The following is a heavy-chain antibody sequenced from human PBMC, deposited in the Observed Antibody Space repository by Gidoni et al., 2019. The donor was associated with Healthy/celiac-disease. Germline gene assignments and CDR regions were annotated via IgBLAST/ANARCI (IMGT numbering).Heavy chain of an antibody. J-gene: IGHJ5*02. CDR2: ISSSSSYT. Sequence: QVQLVESGGGLVKPGGSLRLSCAASGFTFSDYDMSWIRQAPGKGLEWVSFISSSSSYTNYADSVKGRFTISRDNAKNSLYLQMNSLRAEDTAVYYCARDLRSNWLSSGYSDRFDPWGQGTLVTVSS. D-gene: IGHD3-22*01. CDR1: GFTFSDYD. V-gene: IGHV3-11*05. CDR3: ARDLRSNWLSSGYSDRFDP.